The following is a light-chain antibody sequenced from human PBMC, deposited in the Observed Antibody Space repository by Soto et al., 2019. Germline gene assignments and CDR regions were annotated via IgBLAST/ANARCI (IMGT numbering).Light chain of an antibody. Sequence: DIPMTQSPSSLSASPGDRVTITCRASQGIDNHLAWYQQKPGKAPKLLIYAASTLHSEVPSRFTGSGSGTDFTLTISSLQPEDAANYSCQQCKVAPFPFGGGTKVEI. CDR1: QGIDNH. CDR2: AAS. J-gene: IGKJ4*01. CDR3: QQCKVAPFP. V-gene: IGKV1-27*01.